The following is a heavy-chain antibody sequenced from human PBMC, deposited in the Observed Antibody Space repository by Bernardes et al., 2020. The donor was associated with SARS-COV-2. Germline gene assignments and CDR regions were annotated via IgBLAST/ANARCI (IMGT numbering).Heavy chain of an antibody. Sequence: ASMKVSCKASGYTFTSYGISWVRQAPGQGLEWMGWISAYNGNTNYAQKLQGRVTMTTDTSTSTAYMELRSLRSDDTAVYYCARTRGDDFWSGYSNWFDPWGQGTLVTVSS. CDR2: ISAYNGNT. V-gene: IGHV1-18*01. CDR3: ARTRGDDFWSGYSNWFDP. D-gene: IGHD3-3*01. CDR1: GYTFTSYG. J-gene: IGHJ5*02.